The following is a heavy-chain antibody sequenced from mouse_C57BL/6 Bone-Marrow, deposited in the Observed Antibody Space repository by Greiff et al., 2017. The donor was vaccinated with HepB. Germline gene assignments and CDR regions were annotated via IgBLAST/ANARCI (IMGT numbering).Heavy chain of an antibody. V-gene: IGHV5-15*01. CDR2: ISNLAYSI. CDR1: GFTFSDYG. Sequence: EVKLVESGGGLVQPGGSLKLSCAASGFTFSDYGMAWVRQAPRKGPEWVAFISNLAYSIYYADTVTGRFTISRENAKNTLYLEMSSLRSEDTAMYYCARQGYDYDRVYFDYWGQGTTLTVSS. J-gene: IGHJ2*01. D-gene: IGHD2-4*01. CDR3: ARQGYDYDRVYFDY.